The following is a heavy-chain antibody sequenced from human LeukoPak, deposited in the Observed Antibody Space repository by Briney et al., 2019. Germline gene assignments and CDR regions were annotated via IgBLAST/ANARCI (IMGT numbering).Heavy chain of an antibody. D-gene: IGHD3-22*01. Sequence: SETLSLTCAVYGGSFSGYYWSWIRQPPGKGLEWIGEINHSGSTNYNPSLKSRVTISVDTSKNQFSLKLSSVTAVDTAVYYCAREGRMGYYDSSGYTYWGQGTLVTVSS. J-gene: IGHJ4*02. CDR1: GGSFSGYY. CDR3: AREGRMGYYDSSGYTY. CDR2: INHSGST. V-gene: IGHV4-34*01.